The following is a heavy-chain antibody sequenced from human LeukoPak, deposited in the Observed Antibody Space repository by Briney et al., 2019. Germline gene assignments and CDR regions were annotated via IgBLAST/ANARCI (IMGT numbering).Heavy chain of an antibody. CDR1: GFTVSSNE. CDR3: ARFNNWFDP. J-gene: IGHJ5*02. Sequence: PGGSLRLSCAASGFTVSSNEMSWVRQAPGKGLEWVANIKQDGSEKYYVDSVKGRFTISRDNAKNSLYLQMNSLRAEGTAVYYCARFNNWFDPWGQGTLVTVSS. CDR2: IKQDGSEK. V-gene: IGHV3-7*01.